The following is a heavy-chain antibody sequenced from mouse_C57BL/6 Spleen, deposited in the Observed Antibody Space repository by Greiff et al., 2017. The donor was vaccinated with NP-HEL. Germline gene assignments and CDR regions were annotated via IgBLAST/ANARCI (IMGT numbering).Heavy chain of an antibody. V-gene: IGHV1-76*01. CDR1: GYTFTDYY. Sequence: VKLVESGAELVRPGASVKLSCKASGYTFTDYYINWVKQRPGQGLEWIARIYPGSGNTYYNEKFKGKATLTAEKSSSTAYMQLSSLTSGDSAVYFCARKNGIYGNYYWGQGTTLTVSS. D-gene: IGHD2-1*01. CDR3: ARKNGIYGNYY. J-gene: IGHJ2*01. CDR2: IYPGSGNT.